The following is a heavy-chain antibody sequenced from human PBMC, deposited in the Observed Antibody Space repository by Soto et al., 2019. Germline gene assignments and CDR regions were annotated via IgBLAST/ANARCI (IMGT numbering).Heavy chain of an antibody. CDR1: GFTFSSYG. CDR3: AKDSSSWEEYYFDY. J-gene: IGHJ4*02. V-gene: IGHV3-33*06. Sequence: GGSLRLSCAASGFTFSSYGMHWVRQAPGKGLEWVAVIWYDGSNTYYADSVKGRFTISRDNSKNTLYLQMNSLRAEDTAVYYCAKDSSSWEEYYFDYWGQGTLVTVSS. CDR2: IWYDGSNT. D-gene: IGHD6-13*01.